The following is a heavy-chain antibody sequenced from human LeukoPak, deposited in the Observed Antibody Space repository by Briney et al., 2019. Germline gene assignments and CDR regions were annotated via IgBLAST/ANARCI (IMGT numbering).Heavy chain of an antibody. J-gene: IGHJ4*02. CDR1: GFTFNRFG. CDR2: MSLDGRNK. V-gene: IGHV3-30*03. D-gene: IGHD3-16*01. CDR3: ARSYVSSVVFSGFDY. Sequence: PGGSLRLSCAASGFTFNRFGMHGVRQAPGKGLEGGADMSLDGRNKYYSGSVRGRFSISRDNSKNTLYLQMTGLRPEDTALYDCARSYVSSVVFSGFDYWGQGVLVTVSP.